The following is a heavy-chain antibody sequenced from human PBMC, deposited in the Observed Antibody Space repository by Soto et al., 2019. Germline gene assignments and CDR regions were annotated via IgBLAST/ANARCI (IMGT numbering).Heavy chain of an antibody. CDR2: IYYSGST. CDR3: ARQVGTYYDFWSGYSYYYGMDV. CDR1: GGSISSSSYY. Sequence: SETLSLTCTVSGGSISSSSYYWGWIRQPPGKGLERIGSIYYSGSTYYNPSLKSRVTISVDTSKNQFSLKLSSVTAADTAVYYCARQVGTYYDFWSGYSYYYGMDVWGQGTTVTVSS. D-gene: IGHD3-3*01. V-gene: IGHV4-39*01. J-gene: IGHJ6*02.